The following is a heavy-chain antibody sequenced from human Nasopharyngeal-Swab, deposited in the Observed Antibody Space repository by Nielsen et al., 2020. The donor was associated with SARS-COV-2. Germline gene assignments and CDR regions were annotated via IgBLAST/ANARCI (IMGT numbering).Heavy chain of an antibody. CDR3: ARDPIGYSSSSWWFDP. Sequence: GESLKISCAASGFTFSSYWMHWVRQAPGKGLVWVSRIKSDGSTTNYADSVKGRFTISRDNAKNTLYLQMNSLRAEDTAVYYCARDPIGYSSSSWWFDPWGQGTLVTVSS. V-gene: IGHV3-74*01. CDR2: IKSDGSTT. J-gene: IGHJ5*02. CDR1: GFTFSSYW. D-gene: IGHD6-13*01.